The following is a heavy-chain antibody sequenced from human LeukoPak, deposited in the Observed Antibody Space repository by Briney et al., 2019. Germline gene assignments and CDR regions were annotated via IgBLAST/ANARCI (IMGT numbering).Heavy chain of an antibody. J-gene: IGHJ3*02. CDR1: GGSFSGYY. CDR3: ARPTKKNYGSGSYYNAGAFDI. Sequence: PSETLSLTCAVYGGSFSGYYWSWIRQPPGKGLEWIGEINHSGSTNYNPSLKSRVTISVDTSKNQFSLKLSSVTAADTAVYYCARPTKKNYGSGSYYNAGAFDIWGQGTTVTVSS. D-gene: IGHD3-10*01. CDR2: INHSGST. V-gene: IGHV4-34*01.